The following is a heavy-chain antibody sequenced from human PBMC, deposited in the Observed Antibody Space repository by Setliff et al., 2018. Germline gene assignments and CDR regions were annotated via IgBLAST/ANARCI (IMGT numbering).Heavy chain of an antibody. CDR3: ARGSRIAGRAIDYWYFDL. D-gene: IGHD6-6*01. CDR2: INHSGSP. V-gene: IGHV4-34*01. Sequence: PSETLSLTCAVYGASFSGSYCSWIRQSPGKGLEWIGEINHTGSPIWIGEINHSGSPNYNPSLKSRVTISVDTSKNQFSLKLSSVTAADTAVYYCARGSRIAGRAIDYWYFDLWGRGTLVTVSS. J-gene: IGHJ2*01. CDR1: GASFSGSY.